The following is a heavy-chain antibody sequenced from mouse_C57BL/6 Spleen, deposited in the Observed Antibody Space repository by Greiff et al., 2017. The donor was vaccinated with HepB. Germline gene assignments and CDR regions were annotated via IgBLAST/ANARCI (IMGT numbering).Heavy chain of an antibody. V-gene: IGHV14-1*01. J-gene: IGHJ4*01. D-gene: IGHD1-1*01. CDR1: GFNIKDYY. Sequence: EVQLQQSGAELVRPGASVKLSCTASGFNIKDYYMHWVKQRPEQGLEWIGRIDPEDGDTEYAPKFQGKATMTADTSSNTAYRQLSSLTSEDTAVYYWTAITTGDPHYAMDYWGQGTSVTVSS. CDR3: TAITTGDPHYAMDY. CDR2: IDPEDGDT.